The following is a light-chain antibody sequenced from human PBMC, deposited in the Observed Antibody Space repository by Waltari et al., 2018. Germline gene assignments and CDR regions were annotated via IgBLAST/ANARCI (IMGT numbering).Light chain of an antibody. CDR2: DAS. J-gene: IGKJ1*01. CDR3: QKYVSVPAT. CDR1: PSVSKD. Sequence: RASPSVSKDLPWYQEEPGQAPLRLIYDASTRATGIPDRFSGSGSAADFSLTISLLEPEDFAVYYCQKYVSVPATFGQGTKVEIK. V-gene: IGKV3-20*01.